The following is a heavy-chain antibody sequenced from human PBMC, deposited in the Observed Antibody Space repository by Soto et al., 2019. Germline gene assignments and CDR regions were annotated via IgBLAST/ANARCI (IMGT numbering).Heavy chain of an antibody. CDR1: GGTVASSHW. D-gene: IGHD3-10*01. J-gene: IGHJ5*02. Sequence: PSETLSLTCGVSGGTVASSHWWSWVRQSPGRGLEWIGNVYHTGETNFNPSLQSRVTFSVDKSNKQFSLRLTSVTAADTAVYFCAREILTARGNKYFDPWGPRTLVTVSS. CDR2: VYHTGET. CDR3: AREILTARGNKYFDP. V-gene: IGHV4-4*02.